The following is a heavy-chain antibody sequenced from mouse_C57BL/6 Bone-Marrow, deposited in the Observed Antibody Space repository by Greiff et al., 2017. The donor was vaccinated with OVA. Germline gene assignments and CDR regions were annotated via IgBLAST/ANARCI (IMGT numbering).Heavy chain of an antibody. Sequence: EVKLVESGGGLVKPGGSLKLSCAASGFTFSSYAMSWVRQTPEKRLEWVATISDGGSYTYYPDNVKGRFTISRDNAKNNLYLQMSHLKSEDTAMYYCAREGFYYGSSYIAYGGQGTLITVSA. D-gene: IGHD1-1*01. V-gene: IGHV5-4*03. J-gene: IGHJ3*01. CDR3: AREGFYYGSSYIAY. CDR2: ISDGGSYT. CDR1: GFTFSSYA.